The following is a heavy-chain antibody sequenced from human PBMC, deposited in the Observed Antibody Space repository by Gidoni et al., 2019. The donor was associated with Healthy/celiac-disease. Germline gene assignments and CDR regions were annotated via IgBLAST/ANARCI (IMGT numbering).Heavy chain of an antibody. CDR1: GFTCSSYS. Sequence: EVQLVESGGGLVKPGGSLRLSCAASGFTCSSYSMNWVRQAPGKGLEWVSSISSSSSYIYYADSVKGRFTISRDNAKNSLYLQMNSLRAEDTAVYYCAKDDYGDYEGSYNWFDPWGQGTLVTVSS. V-gene: IGHV3-21*01. J-gene: IGHJ5*02. D-gene: IGHD4-17*01. CDR2: ISSSSSYI. CDR3: AKDDYGDYEGSYNWFDP.